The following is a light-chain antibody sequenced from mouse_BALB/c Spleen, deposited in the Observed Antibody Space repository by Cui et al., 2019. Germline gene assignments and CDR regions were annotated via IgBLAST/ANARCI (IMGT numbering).Light chain of an antibody. J-gene: IGKJ5*01. Sequence: QIFLTQFRALRVASPGEKVTMTCSASSSVSYMYWYQQKPRSSPKPWIYLTSNLASGVPARFSGSGSGTSYSLTISSMKAEDAATYYCQQWSSNPLTFGAGTKLELK. V-gene: IGKV4-68*01. CDR3: QQWSSNPLT. CDR1: SSVSY. CDR2: LTS.